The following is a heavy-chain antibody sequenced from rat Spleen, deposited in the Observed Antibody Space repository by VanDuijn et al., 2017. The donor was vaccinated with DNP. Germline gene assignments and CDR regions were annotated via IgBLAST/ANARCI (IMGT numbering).Heavy chain of an antibody. CDR2: ISYSGRT. D-gene: IGHD1-5*01. CDR1: GYSISTSY. J-gene: IGHJ2*01. CDR3: ARWKIGPHYFDY. V-gene: IGHV3-1*01. Sequence: EVQLQESGPGLLKPSQSLSLTCSVTGYSISTSYWGWIRKFPGNKMEWVGHISYSGRTTYNPSLKSRISITRDTSKNQFFLQLSSVSSEDTATYYCARWKIGPHYFDYWGQGVMVTVSS.